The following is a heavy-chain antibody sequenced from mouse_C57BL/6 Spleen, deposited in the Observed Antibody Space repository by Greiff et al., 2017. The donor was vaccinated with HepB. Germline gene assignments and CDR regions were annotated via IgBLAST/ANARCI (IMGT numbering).Heavy chain of an antibody. CDR3: ARRDPELPYHAMDY. CDR2: IYWDDDK. Sequence: QVQLKVSGPGILQSSQTLSLTCSFSGFSLSTSGMGVSWIRQPSGKGLEWLAHIYWDDDKRYNPSLKSRLTISKDTSRNQVFLKITSVDTADTATYYCARRDPELPYHAMDYWGQGTSVTVSS. J-gene: IGHJ4*01. CDR1: GFSLSTSGMG. V-gene: IGHV8-12*01.